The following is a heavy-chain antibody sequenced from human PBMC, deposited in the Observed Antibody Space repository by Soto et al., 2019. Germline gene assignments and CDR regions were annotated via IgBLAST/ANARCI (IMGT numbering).Heavy chain of an antibody. J-gene: IGHJ4*02. V-gene: IGHV1-58*01. CDR1: GFTLSSSA. Sequence: VYCQASGFTLSSSAVDWVRHARGQRLEWIGWIVAGSGNTHYAQKFQERVTITRDMSTSTAYLELSSLSSEDTAVYYCAADPYYYDSSNYYSFDHWGQGTLVTVSS. D-gene: IGHD3-22*01. CDR2: IVAGSGNT. CDR3: AADPYYYDSSNYYSFDH.